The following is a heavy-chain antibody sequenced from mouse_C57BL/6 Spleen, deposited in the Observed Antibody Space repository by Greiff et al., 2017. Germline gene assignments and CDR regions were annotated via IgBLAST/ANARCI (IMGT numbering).Heavy chain of an antibody. CDR1: GYTFTSYG. D-gene: IGHD1-1*01. CDR2: IYPRSGNT. Sequence: QVQLQQSGAELARPGASVKLSCKASGYTFTSYGMSWVKQRPGQGLEWIGEIYPRSGNTYYNEKFKGKATLTADKSSSTAYMELSSLTSEDSAVYVGAREGITTVVAEAMDYWGQGTSVTVSS. V-gene: IGHV1-81*01. J-gene: IGHJ4*01. CDR3: AREGITTVVAEAMDY.